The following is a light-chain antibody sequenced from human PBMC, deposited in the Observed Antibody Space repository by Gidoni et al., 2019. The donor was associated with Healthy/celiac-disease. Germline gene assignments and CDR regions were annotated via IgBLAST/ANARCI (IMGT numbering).Light chain of an antibody. J-gene: IGLJ2*01. CDR1: SSDVGGYTY. CDR3: SSYTSSSTLV. V-gene: IGLV2-14*01. Sequence: QSALSQPASVSGSPGPSITISCTGSSSDVGGYTYVSWYQQHPGKAPKLMIYEFSNRPSGVSNRFSGSKSGNTASLTISGRKAEDEADYYCSSYTSSSTLVFGGGTKLTVL. CDR2: EFS.